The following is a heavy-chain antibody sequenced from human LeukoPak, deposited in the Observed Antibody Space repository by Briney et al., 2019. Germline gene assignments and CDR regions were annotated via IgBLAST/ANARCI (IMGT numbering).Heavy chain of an antibody. CDR1: GFTFSSYV. CDR3: AKDSRMFYGSSGYLVY. CDR2: ISGSGGTT. D-gene: IGHD3-22*01. Sequence: GGSLRLSCAASGFTFSSYVMTWVRQAPGKGLEWVSVISGSGGTTYYADSVKGRFTISRDNSKNTLYLQMNSLRAEDTAVYYCAKDSRMFYGSSGYLVYWGQGTLVTVS. J-gene: IGHJ4*02. V-gene: IGHV3-23*01.